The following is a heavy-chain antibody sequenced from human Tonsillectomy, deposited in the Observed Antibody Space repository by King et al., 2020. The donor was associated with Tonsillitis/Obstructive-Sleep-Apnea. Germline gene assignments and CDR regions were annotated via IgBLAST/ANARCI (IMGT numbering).Heavy chain of an antibody. CDR2: ISGSGVST. J-gene: IGHJ5*02. D-gene: IGHD3-22*01. Sequence: VQLVESGGGLVQPGGSLRLSCAASGFTFISYSMSWVRQAPGKGLEWVSGISGSGVSTYYADSVKGRFTISRDNSKNTLYLQMNSLRVEDTAVYYCAKVNAYDSSGYYSAWGQGTLVTVSS. CDR3: AKVNAYDSSGYYSA. CDR1: GFTFISYS. V-gene: IGHV3-23*04.